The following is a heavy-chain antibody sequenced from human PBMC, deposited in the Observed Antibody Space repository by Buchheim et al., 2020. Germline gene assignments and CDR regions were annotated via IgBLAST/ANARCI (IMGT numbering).Heavy chain of an antibody. V-gene: IGHV3-23*01. CDR3: AKEEVPNDY. J-gene: IGHJ4*02. CDR1: GFTFSNSA. CDR2: ISRSGDTT. Sequence: EAQLLESGGGLVQPGGSLRLSCAVSGFTFSNSAMTWVRQAPGKGLEWVSAISRSGDTTYYADSVMGRFTISRETPKNTLYLQMNSLRVDDTAVYYCAKEEVPNDYWGLGT.